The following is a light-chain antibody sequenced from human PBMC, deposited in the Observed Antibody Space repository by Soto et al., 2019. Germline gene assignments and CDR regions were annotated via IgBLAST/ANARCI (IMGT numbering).Light chain of an antibody. CDR1: SSDIGVYNY. Sequence: QSVLTQPPSASGSPGQSVTISCTGTSSDIGVYNYVSWYQQHPGKAPKLMIYEVSKRPLGVPDRFSGSKSGNTASLTISGLQPEDEADYYCSSFTSSSTLYVFGTGTKVTVL. V-gene: IGLV2-8*01. J-gene: IGLJ1*01. CDR3: SSFTSSSTLYV. CDR2: EVS.